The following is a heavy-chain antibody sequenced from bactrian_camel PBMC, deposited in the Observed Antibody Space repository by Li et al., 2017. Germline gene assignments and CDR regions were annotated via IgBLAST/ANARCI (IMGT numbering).Heavy chain of an antibody. CDR3: AASGGQLGRWCYEFPVNWVSWLYN. CDR1: GDTYMYNG. Sequence: HVQLVESGGGTVQAGGSLRLSCVASGDTYMYNGVAWFRQGPGKEREGVAAIYKSGPTCYDDSVKGRFTISHDAAKNTLYLHMNNLKPEDTAMYHCAASGGQLGRWCYEFPVNWVSWLYNWGQGTQVTVS. CDR2: IYKSGPT. D-gene: IGHD3*01. V-gene: IGHV3S55*01. J-gene: IGHJ4*01.